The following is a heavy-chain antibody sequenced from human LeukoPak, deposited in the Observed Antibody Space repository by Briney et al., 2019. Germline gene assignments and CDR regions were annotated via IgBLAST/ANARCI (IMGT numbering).Heavy chain of an antibody. CDR3: ARGGNRFGGFYFDY. D-gene: IGHD3-10*01. CDR2: IHHSGRS. V-gene: IGHV4-31*03. Sequence: SETLSLTCTVSADSLSSGGHYGAWIRQFPGKGLESIGFIHHSGRSRHNPSLKDRVAISVDTSRKQFALKLSSVTAADTAMYYCARGGNRFGGFYFDYWGQGIQVIVSS. CDR1: ADSLSSGGHY. J-gene: IGHJ4*02.